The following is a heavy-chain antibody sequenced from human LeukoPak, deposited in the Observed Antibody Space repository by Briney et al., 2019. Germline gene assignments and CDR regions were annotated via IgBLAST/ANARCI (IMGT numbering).Heavy chain of an antibody. V-gene: IGHV4-59*08. Sequence: SETLSLTCTVSGGSINNYYWSWIRQPPGKGLEWIGYIYYSGSTNYNPSLKSRVTISVDTSNNQFSLKLSSVTAADTAVYYCARRRGYYYYYGMDVWGQGTTVTVSS. J-gene: IGHJ6*02. D-gene: IGHD3-10*01. CDR1: GGSINNYY. CDR3: ARRRGYYYYYGMDV. CDR2: IYYSGST.